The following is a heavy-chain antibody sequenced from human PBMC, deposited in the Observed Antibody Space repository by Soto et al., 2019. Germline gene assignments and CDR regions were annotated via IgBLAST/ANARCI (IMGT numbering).Heavy chain of an antibody. CDR2: ISGSGVGT. CDR3: AKDVDTVGLSDGSGYFDL. V-gene: IGHV3-23*01. Sequence: EVQLLESGGGSVQPGGSLRLSCEASGFIFRNYAMSWVRQAPGKGLEWVSSISGSGVGTYYADSVQGRFTISRDNSTNTLLLQLSSLRAEETALYYCAKDVDTVGLSDGSGYFDLWGQGALVTVSS. CDR1: GFIFRNYA. D-gene: IGHD3-22*01. J-gene: IGHJ4*02.